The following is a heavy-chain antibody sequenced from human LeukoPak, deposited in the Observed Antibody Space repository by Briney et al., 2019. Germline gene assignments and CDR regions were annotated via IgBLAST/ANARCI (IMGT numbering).Heavy chain of an antibody. V-gene: IGHV4-39*01. J-gene: IGHJ4*02. CDR2: IYYSGST. CDR1: GGSISSSSYY. Sequence: KPSETLSLTCTVSGGSISSSSYYWGWIRQPPGKGLEWIGSIYYSGSTYYNPSLKSRVTISVGKANKQFSLKLNSVTAAGTAVDYCAHSRPRGAAAGPFDYWGQGTLVTVSS. CDR3: AHSRPRGAAAGPFDY. D-gene: IGHD6-13*01.